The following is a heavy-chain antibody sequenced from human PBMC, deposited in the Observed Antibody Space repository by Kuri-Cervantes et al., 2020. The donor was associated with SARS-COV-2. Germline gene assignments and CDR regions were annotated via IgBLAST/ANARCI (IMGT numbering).Heavy chain of an antibody. Sequence: AVKVSCKASGGTFSSYAISWVRQAPGQGLEWMGGIIPIFGTANYAQKFQGRATITTDESTSTAYMELSSLRSEDTAVYYCARGMDIVVVPAAIEGGGWYYYMDVWGKGTTVTVSS. V-gene: IGHV1-69*05. D-gene: IGHD2-2*02. CDR1: GGTFSSYA. J-gene: IGHJ6*03. CDR2: IIPIFGTA. CDR3: ARGMDIVVVPAAIEGGGWYYYMDV.